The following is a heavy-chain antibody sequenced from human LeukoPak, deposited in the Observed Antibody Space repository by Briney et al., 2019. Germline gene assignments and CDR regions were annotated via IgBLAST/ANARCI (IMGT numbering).Heavy chain of an antibody. CDR3: AMKAVPRPRLHDAFDF. Sequence: GGSLRLSCVASGFTFSSRDWMTWVRQAPGKGLEWVSVIYSGGTTYYADSVKGRFTISRDNPKNTLYLQMNSLRADDTAVYYCAMKAVPRPRLHDAFDFWGQGTVVSVSS. J-gene: IGHJ3*01. CDR1: GFTFSSRDW. D-gene: IGHD5-24*01. CDR2: IYSGGTT. V-gene: IGHV3-53*01.